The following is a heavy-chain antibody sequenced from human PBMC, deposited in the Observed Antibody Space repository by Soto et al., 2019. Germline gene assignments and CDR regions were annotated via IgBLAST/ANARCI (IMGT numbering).Heavy chain of an antibody. CDR2: IYPGDADT. D-gene: IGHD5-12*01. CDR3: ARTHGYSYGHLPPDFDY. V-gene: IGHV5-51*01. Sequence: ESLTIPTQPSGYTFTTYWIVWVRQMPRQCLECMGIIYPGDADTRYTPSFQGQVTMSADESTSTASLQWSRLKASDTAMYYCARTHGYSYGHLPPDFDYRGKGTLGPVSS. J-gene: IGHJ4*02. CDR1: GYTFTTYW.